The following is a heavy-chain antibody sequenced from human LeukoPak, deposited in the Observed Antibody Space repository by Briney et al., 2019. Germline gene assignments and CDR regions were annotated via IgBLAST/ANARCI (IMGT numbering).Heavy chain of an antibody. CDR1: GFAFSRYA. Sequence: GESLRLSCAASGFAFSRYAMTWVRQAPGKGLEWVSVISDSGGSTYYADSVRGRFTISRDNSKKTLYLQMNSLRAEDTAVYYCAKDGRDYDFWSGYSDYWSQGTLVTVSS. CDR2: ISDSGGST. D-gene: IGHD3-3*01. V-gene: IGHV3-23*01. CDR3: AKDGRDYDFWSGYSDY. J-gene: IGHJ4*02.